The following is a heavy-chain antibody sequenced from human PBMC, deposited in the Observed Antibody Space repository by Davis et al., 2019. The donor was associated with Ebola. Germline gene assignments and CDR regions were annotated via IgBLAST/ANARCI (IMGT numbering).Heavy chain of an antibody. Sequence: SLKISCAASGFTFDDYAMHWVRQAPGKGLEWVSGISWNSGSIGYADSVKGRFTISRDNSKNTLYLQMNSLRAEDTAVYYCARDRWGRDGYSFDYWGQGTLVTVSS. V-gene: IGHV3-9*01. D-gene: IGHD5-24*01. CDR2: ISWNSGSI. J-gene: IGHJ4*02. CDR3: ARDRWGRDGYSFDY. CDR1: GFTFDDYA.